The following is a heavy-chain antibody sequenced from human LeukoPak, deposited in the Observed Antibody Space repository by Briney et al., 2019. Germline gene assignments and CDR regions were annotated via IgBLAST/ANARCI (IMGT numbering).Heavy chain of an antibody. D-gene: IGHD6-19*01. CDR2: MNPNSGNT. J-gene: IGHJ5*02. V-gene: IGHV1-8*01. Sequence: GASVKVSCKASGYTFTSYDINCVRQATGQGLEWMGWMNPNSGNTGYAQKFQGRVTMTRNTSISTAYMELSSLRSEDTAVYYCARARRRGWNWFDPWGQGTLVTVSS. CDR3: ARARRRGWNWFDP. CDR1: GYTFTSYD.